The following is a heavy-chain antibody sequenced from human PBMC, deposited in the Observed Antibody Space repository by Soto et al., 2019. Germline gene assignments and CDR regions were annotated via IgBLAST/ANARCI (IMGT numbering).Heavy chain of an antibody. CDR2: VSGSGAKT. CDR1: GFTFSTYA. D-gene: IGHD2-8*02. V-gene: IGHV3-23*01. Sequence: EVQLLESGGGLVQPGGSLRLSCTASGFTFSTYAMTWVRQAPGKGLEWVSNVSGSGAKTYYADSVRGRFTISRDNSKDTLYLQMNSLTAEDTATYYCTRDWTGNTCPCMDVWGQGTTVTVSS. CDR3: TRDWTGNTCPCMDV. J-gene: IGHJ6*02.